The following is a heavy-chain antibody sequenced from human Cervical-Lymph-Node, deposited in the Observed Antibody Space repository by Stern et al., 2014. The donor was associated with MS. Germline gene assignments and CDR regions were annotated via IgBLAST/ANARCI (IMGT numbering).Heavy chain of an antibody. CDR2: INPSGGTT. CDR1: GYTFTRHY. Sequence: QVQLVQSGAEVKKPGASVKVSCTASGYTFTRHYIHWVRQAPGRGLEWMGIINPSGGTTTYAQKFQGRLTMTRDTSTSTVSMELSSLRSEDTAVYYCAREDITVVVASTHPGGYFDYWGQGTLVTVSS. D-gene: IGHD2-15*01. J-gene: IGHJ4*02. CDR3: AREDITVVVASTHPGGYFDY. V-gene: IGHV1-46*01.